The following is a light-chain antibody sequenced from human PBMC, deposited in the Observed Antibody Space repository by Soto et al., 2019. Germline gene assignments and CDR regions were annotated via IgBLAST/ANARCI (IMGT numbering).Light chain of an antibody. J-gene: IGKJ5*01. CDR1: QSISSW. V-gene: IGKV1-5*03. CDR2: KAS. Sequence: DIQMTQSPSTLSASVGDRVTITCXASQSISSWLAWYQQKPGKAPKLLIYKASSLESGVPSRFSGSGSGTEFTLTISSLQPDDFATYYCQQYDSYSSITFGQGTRLEI. CDR3: QQYDSYSSIT.